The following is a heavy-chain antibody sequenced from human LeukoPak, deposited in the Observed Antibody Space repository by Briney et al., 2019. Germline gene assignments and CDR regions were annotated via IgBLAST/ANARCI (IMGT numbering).Heavy chain of an antibody. Sequence: ASVKVSCKASGYTFTSYAMNWVRQAPGQGLEWMGWISAYNGNINYAQMLQGRVTMTTDTSTSTAYMDLRSLRSDDTAVYYCARGPPHRDYYYYYMDVWGTGTTVTVSS. J-gene: IGHJ6*03. V-gene: IGHV1-18*01. CDR2: ISAYNGNI. D-gene: IGHD5-24*01. CDR1: GYTFTSYA. CDR3: ARGPPHRDYYYYYMDV.